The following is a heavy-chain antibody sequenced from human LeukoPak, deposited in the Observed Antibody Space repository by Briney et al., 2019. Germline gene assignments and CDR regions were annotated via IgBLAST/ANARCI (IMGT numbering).Heavy chain of an antibody. V-gene: IGHV4-31*03. CDR3: ARFAGSDAFDI. Sequence: SETLSLTCTVSGGSISSGGYYWSWTRQHPGKGLEWIGYIYYSGSTYYNPSLKSRVTISVDTSKNQFSLKLSSVTAADTAVYYCARFAGSDAFDIWGQGTMVTVSS. J-gene: IGHJ3*02. D-gene: IGHD3-10*01. CDR2: IYYSGST. CDR1: GGSISSGGYY.